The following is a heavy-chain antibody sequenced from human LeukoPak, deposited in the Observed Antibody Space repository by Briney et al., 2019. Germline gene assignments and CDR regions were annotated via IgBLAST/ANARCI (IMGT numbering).Heavy chain of an antibody. CDR1: GFTFSSHW. D-gene: IGHD6-19*01. CDR3: SGGDSGWYSNY. J-gene: IGHJ4*02. CDR2: INTDGSIT. V-gene: IGHV3-74*01. Sequence: GGSLRLSCAASGFTFSSHWMHWVRHALGKGLVWVSRINTDGSITNYADSVKGRFTISRDNAKNTLYLQMNNLRAEDTAVYSCSGGDSGWYSNYWGQGPLVTVSS.